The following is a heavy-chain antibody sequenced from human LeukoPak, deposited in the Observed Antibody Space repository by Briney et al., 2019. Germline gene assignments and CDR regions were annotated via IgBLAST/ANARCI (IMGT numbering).Heavy chain of an antibody. CDR3: ARDLGRYSGYPYDASDI. D-gene: IGHD5-12*01. J-gene: IGHJ3*02. V-gene: IGHV3-23*01. CDR2: ISGSGGTT. Sequence: HPGGSLRLSCAASGFTFSSYAMSWVRQAPGKGLEWVSAISGSGGTTYYADSVKGRFTISRDNSKNTLYLQMNGLRAEDTAVYYCARDLGRYSGYPYDASDIWGQGTMVTVSS. CDR1: GFTFSSYA.